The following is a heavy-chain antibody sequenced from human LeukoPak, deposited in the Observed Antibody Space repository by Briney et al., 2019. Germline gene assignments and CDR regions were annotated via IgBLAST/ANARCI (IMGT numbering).Heavy chain of an antibody. D-gene: IGHD2-21*01. J-gene: IGHJ4*02. CDR2: INHSGST. V-gene: IGHV4-34*01. CDR1: GGSFSGYY. Sequence: SETLSLTCAVYGGSFSGYYWSWIRQPPGKGLEGIGEINHSGSTNYNPSLKSRVTISVDTSKNQFSLKLSSVTAADTAVYYCARAVMGLDYWGQGTLVTVSS. CDR3: ARAVMGLDY.